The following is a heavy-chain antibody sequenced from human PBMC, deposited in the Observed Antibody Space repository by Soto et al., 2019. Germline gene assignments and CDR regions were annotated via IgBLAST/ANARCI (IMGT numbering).Heavy chain of an antibody. CDR3: AADPTYYYDSSGYNY. Sequence: SVKVSCKASGGTFSSSAISWVRQAPGQGLEWIGGIIPSFGTANYAQKFQERVTITTDMSTSTAYMELSSLRSEDTAVYYCAADPTYYYDSSGYNYWGEGTQVTVSS. CDR1: GGTFSSSA. V-gene: IGHV1-69*05. J-gene: IGHJ4*02. D-gene: IGHD3-22*01. CDR2: IIPSFGTA.